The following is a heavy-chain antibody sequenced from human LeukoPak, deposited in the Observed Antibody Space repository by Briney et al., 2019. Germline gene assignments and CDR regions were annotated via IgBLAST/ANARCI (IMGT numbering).Heavy chain of an antibody. CDR2: LNPRSDNT. V-gene: IGHV1-8*01. D-gene: IGHD1-26*01. Sequence: ASVKVSCKTSGYPFTSFDINWVRQAPGQGLEWIGWLNPRSDNTDSAQKFKGRLTMNRNISISTAYMELTNLRSEDTAVYYCAKGGRGWHFDFWGRGTLVTVAS. CDR3: AKGGRGWHFDF. CDR1: GYPFTSFD. J-gene: IGHJ2*01.